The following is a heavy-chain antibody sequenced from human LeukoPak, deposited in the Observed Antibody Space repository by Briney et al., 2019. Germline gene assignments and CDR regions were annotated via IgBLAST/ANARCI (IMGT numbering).Heavy chain of an antibody. Sequence: GGSLRLSCAASGFTVSSNYMSWVRQAPGKGLEWVSFISSSSSFIYYADSVKGRFTISRDNAKNSLYLQMNSLRAEDTAVYYCARDLAYSSSCRRCFENWGQGTLVTVSS. CDR1: GFTVSSNY. CDR2: ISSSSSFI. J-gene: IGHJ4*02. D-gene: IGHD6-13*01. CDR3: ARDLAYSSSCRRCFEN. V-gene: IGHV3-21*01.